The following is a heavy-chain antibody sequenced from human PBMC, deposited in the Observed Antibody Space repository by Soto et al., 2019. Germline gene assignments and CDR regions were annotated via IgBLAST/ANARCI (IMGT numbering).Heavy chain of an antibody. Sequence: SETLSLTCTVSGGSISSYYWSWIRQPPGKGLEWIGYIYYSGSTNYNPSLKSRVTISVDTSKNQFSLKLSSVTAEDTAVYYCAKGHLLGVVVVAATHTYFDYWGQGTLVTVSS. CDR2: IYYSGST. CDR1: GGSISSYY. V-gene: IGHV4-59*12. D-gene: IGHD2-15*01. CDR3: AKGHLLGVVVVAATHTYFDY. J-gene: IGHJ4*02.